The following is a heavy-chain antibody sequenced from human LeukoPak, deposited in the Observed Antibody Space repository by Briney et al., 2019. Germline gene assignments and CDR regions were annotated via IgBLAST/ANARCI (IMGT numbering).Heavy chain of an antibody. CDR1: GFTFSSYS. Sequence: GGSLRLSCAASGFTFSSYSMNWVRQAPGKGLEWISYIDSNSRMIHYADSVRGRFTISRDNAKNSLFLQMNSLRAEDTAVYYCVREYCSGGSCSDAFDIWGQETMVTVSS. J-gene: IGHJ3*02. CDR3: VREYCSGGSCSDAFDI. CDR2: IDSNSRMI. V-gene: IGHV3-48*04. D-gene: IGHD2-15*01.